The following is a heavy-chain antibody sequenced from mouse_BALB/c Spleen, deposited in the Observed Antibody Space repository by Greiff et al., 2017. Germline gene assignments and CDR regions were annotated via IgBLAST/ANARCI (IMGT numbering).Heavy chain of an antibody. D-gene: IGHD1-2*01. CDR3: ARSGGTTALDY. Sequence: VQLQQSGPELVKPGASVKISCKASGYSFTGYFMNWVMQSHGKSLEWIGRINPYNGDTFSNQKFKGKATLTVDKSSSTAHMELRSLASEDSAVYYCARSGGTTALDYWGQGTTLTVSS. CDR1: GYSFTGYF. CDR2: INPYNGDT. J-gene: IGHJ2*01. V-gene: IGHV1-20*02.